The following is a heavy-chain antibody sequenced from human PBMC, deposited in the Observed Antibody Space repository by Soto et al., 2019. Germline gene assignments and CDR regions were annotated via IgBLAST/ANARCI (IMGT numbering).Heavy chain of an antibody. J-gene: IGHJ4*01. CDR3: TGLWFGEIYNY. V-gene: IGHV3-15*07. CDR1: GFSFKNAW. CDR2: IKNKNDGGTI. D-gene: IGHD3-10*01. Sequence: EVELVESGGGLVKPGGSLTLSCAASGFSFKNAWMNWVRQAPGKGREWVGRIKNKNDGGTIDYSAFVKGRFTISRDASENTLYLHMNELKTEDSAVYFCTGLWFGEIYNYWGQGSLVTVSS.